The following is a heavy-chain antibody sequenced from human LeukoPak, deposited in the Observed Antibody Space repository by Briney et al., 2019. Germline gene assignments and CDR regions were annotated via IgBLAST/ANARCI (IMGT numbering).Heavy chain of an antibody. CDR2: IYYSGST. D-gene: IGHD3/OR15-3a*01. Sequence: PSETLSLTCTVSGGSISSYYWSWIRQPPGKGLEWIGYIYYSGSTNSNPSLKSRVTISVDTSKNQFSLKLSSVTAADTAVYYCARHGLVPRLDWFDPWGQGTLVTVSS. V-gene: IGHV4-59*08. J-gene: IGHJ5*02. CDR3: ARHGLVPRLDWFDP. CDR1: GGSISSYY.